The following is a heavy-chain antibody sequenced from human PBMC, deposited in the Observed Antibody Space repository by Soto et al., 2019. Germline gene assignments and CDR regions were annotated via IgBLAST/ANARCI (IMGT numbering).Heavy chain of an antibody. V-gene: IGHV1-69*02. J-gene: IGHJ3*02. CDR1: GGTFSSYT. D-gene: IGHD3-9*01. CDR2: IIPILGIA. Sequence: QVQLVQSGAEVKKPGSSVKVSCKASGGTFSSYTISWVRQAPGQGLEWMGRIIPILGIANYAQKFQGRVTITADKSTSTAYMELSRLRSEDTAVYYCARGGNYDILTGYYSSGAFDIWGQGTMVTVSS. CDR3: ARGGNYDILTGYYSSGAFDI.